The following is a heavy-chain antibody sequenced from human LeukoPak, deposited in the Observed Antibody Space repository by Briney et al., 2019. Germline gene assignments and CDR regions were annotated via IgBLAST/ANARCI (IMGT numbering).Heavy chain of an antibody. D-gene: IGHD2-15*01. J-gene: IGHJ4*02. CDR3: ARDLGWDNVTSFHF. CDR2: VYSGGST. Sequence: PGGSLRLSFEGSGFSARGNYMSWVRQAPGKGLEWVAVVYSGGSTNHADAVKGRFSVSRDNSKDTLYLQMNNLRPEDTGVYFCARDLGWDNVTSFHFWGLGTQVTVSS. V-gene: IGHV3-66*02. CDR1: GFSARGNY.